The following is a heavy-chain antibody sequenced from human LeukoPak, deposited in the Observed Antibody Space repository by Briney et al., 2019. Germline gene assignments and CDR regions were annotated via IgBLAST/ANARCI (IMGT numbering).Heavy chain of an antibody. CDR3: ARLSLHCSGGSCYRGAFDS. CDR1: GGSTGSDY. D-gene: IGHD2-15*01. Sequence: TSETLSLTCSVSGGSTGSDYWSWIRQPPGKGLEWIAYVYYSGVTSYNPSLKSRVAISIDTSKNQSSLNLTSVTAADTAVHYCARLSLHCSGGSCYRGAFDSWGQGTLVTVSS. V-gene: IGHV4-59*08. CDR2: VYYSGVT. J-gene: IGHJ4*02.